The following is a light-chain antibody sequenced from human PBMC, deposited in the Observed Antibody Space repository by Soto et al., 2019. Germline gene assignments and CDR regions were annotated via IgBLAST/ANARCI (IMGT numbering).Light chain of an antibody. CDR1: QSVSSNY. Sequence: EIVLTQSPGTLSLSPGERATFSCRASQSVSSNYLAWYQQKPGQAPRLLIYGASTRATGIPDRFSGSGSGTDFTLTISRLEPEDFAVYYCQQYGSSPRTFGQGTKVENK. CDR3: QQYGSSPRT. V-gene: IGKV3-20*01. CDR2: GAS. J-gene: IGKJ1*01.